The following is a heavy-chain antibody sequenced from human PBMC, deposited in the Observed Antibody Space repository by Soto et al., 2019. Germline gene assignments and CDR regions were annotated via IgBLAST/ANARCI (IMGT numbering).Heavy chain of an antibody. J-gene: IGHJ6*02. Sequence: GESLKISCKGSGYSFTSYWISWVRQMPGKGLEWMGMIDPSDSYTNYSPSFQGHVTISADKSISTAYLQWSSLKASETAMYYCARHGARDCSSTSCSTYYYYGMDVWGQGTTVTVSS. D-gene: IGHD2-2*02. CDR3: ARHGARDCSSTSCSTYYYYGMDV. CDR1: GYSFTSYW. CDR2: IDPSDSYT. V-gene: IGHV5-10-1*01.